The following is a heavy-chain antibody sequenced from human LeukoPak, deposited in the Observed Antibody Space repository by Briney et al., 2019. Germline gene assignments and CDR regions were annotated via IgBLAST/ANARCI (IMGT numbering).Heavy chain of an antibody. CDR2: VHCGESDT. CDR3: ARHGGGNSWPFQH. CDR1: GYDFSVNW. D-gene: IGHD6-13*01. Sequence: RLGESLKISCKASGYDFSVNWIAWVRQMPGKGLGWVGVVHCGESDTKYSSSFQGQVTISVDKSIKTPYLQWNSLKASDSAMYYCARHGGGNSWPFQHWGQGSLVTVSS. V-gene: IGHV5-51*01. J-gene: IGHJ1*01.